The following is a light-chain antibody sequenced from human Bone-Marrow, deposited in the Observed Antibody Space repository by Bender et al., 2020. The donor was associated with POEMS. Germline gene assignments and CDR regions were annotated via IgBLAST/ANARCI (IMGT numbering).Light chain of an antibody. CDR2: GVN. V-gene: IGLV2-14*03. CDR1: SSDIGAYDF. J-gene: IGLJ1*01. CDR3: SSYTSNSTLV. Sequence: QSALTQPASVSGSPGQSITISCTGTSSDIGAYDFVSWYQQHPGKAPKLVIHGVNHRPSGISDRFSASKSGNTAFLTISELQAEDECDYYCSSYTSNSTLVFGTGTKVIVL.